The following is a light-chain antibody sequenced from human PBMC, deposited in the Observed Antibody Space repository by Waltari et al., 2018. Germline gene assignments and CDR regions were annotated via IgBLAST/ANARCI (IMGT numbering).Light chain of an antibody. CDR2: EVS. CDR3: SSYTSSSTLPYV. CDR1: SSEVGGSNY. Sequence: QSALTQPASVSGSPGQSITIPCTGTSSEVGGSNYLSWAQQHPGKAPKLMIYEVSNRPSGVSNRFSGSKSGNTASLTISGLQAEDEADYYCSSYTSSSTLPYVFGTGTKVTVL. J-gene: IGLJ1*01. V-gene: IGLV2-14*01.